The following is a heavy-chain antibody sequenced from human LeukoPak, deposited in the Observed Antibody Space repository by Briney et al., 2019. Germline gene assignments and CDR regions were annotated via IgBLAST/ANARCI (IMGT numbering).Heavy chain of an antibody. D-gene: IGHD1-26*01. Sequence: SETLSLTCTVSGGSISSSSYYWGWIRQPPGKGLEWIGSIYYSGSTSYNPSLKSRVTISVDTSKNQFSLNLSSLTAADTAVYYCARRDKVGATFYWGQGTLVTVSS. CDR1: GGSISSSSYY. V-gene: IGHV4-39*01. CDR3: ARRDKVGATFY. J-gene: IGHJ4*02. CDR2: IYYSGST.